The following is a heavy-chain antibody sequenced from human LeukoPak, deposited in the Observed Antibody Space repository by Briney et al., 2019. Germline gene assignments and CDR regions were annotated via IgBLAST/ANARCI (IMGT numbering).Heavy chain of an antibody. D-gene: IGHD3-22*01. J-gene: IGHJ4*02. V-gene: IGHV3-48*02. CDR1: GFAFSNYN. CDR3: ARESGSSGYYYFDY. Sequence: GGSLRLSCAASGFAFSNYNMNWVRQAPGKGLEWVSYISSRSSSIYYAGSVKGRSTISRDNAKNSLYLQMNRLRDEDRAVYYCARESGSSGYYYFDYWGQGTLVTVSS. CDR2: ISSRSSSI.